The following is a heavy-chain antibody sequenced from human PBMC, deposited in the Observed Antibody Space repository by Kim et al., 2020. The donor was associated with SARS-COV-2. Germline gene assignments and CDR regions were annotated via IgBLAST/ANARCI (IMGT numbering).Heavy chain of an antibody. CDR3: ARGARGDWLPNNYYYGMDV. CDR2: IYYSGST. Sequence: SETLSLTCTVSGGSISSYYWSWIRQPPGKGLEWIGYIYYSGSTNYNPSLKSRVTISVDTSKNQFSLKLSSVTAADTAVYYCARGARGDWLPNNYYYGMDVWGQGTTVTVSS. D-gene: IGHD5-12*01. CDR1: GGSISSYY. V-gene: IGHV4-59*13. J-gene: IGHJ6*02.